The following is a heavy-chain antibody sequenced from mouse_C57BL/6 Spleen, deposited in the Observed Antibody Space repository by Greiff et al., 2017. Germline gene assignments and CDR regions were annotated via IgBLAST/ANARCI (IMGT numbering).Heavy chain of an antibody. Sequence: EVQLQESGPELVKPGASVKISCKASGYSFTGYYMNWVKQSPEKSLEWIGEINPSTGGTTYNQKFKAKATLTVDKSSGTAYMQLKSLTSEDSAVYYCARSGVYYYGSSSFDYWGQGTTLTVSS. CDR2: INPSTGGT. J-gene: IGHJ2*01. CDR3: ARSGVYYYGSSSFDY. V-gene: IGHV1-42*01. D-gene: IGHD1-1*01. CDR1: GYSFTGYY.